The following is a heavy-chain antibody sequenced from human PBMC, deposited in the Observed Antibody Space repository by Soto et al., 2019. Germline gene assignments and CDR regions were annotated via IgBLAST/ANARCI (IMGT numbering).Heavy chain of an antibody. D-gene: IGHD6-13*01. Sequence: PGGSLRLSCAASGFTFSSYGMHWVRQAPGKGLEWVAVIWYDGSNKYYADSVKGRFTISRDNSKNTLYLQMNSLRAEDTAVYYCAREGLQAAAGLLLDEGPRGNYYYYGMDVWGQGTTVTVSS. J-gene: IGHJ6*02. CDR1: GFTFSSYG. V-gene: IGHV3-33*01. CDR2: IWYDGSNK. CDR3: AREGLQAAAGLLLDEGPRGNYYYYGMDV.